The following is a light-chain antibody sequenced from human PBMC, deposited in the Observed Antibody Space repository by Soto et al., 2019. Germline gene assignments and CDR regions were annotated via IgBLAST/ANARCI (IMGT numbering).Light chain of an antibody. CDR1: QSISSY. J-gene: IGKJ4*01. CDR3: QQSSSTPLT. CDR2: AAS. V-gene: IGKV1-39*01. Sequence: DTQMTQSPSSLSASVGDRVTITCRASQSISSYLNWYQQKPGKAPKLLIYAASSLQSGVPSRFSGSGSGTDFTLTIISLQPEDFATYYCQQSSSTPLTFGGGTKVEIK.